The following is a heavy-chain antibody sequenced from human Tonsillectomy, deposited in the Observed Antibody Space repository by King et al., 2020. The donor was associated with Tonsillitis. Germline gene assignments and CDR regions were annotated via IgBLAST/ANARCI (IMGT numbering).Heavy chain of an antibody. Sequence: VQLQESGPGLVKPSETLSLTCTVSGGSISSYYWSWIRQPPGKGLEWIGYFYYSGSTTYNPSLESRVTISVDTSKNQFSLKLSYVTAADTAVYYWARRVGVYDFWSGYEYYFDYWGQGTLVTVSS. V-gene: IGHV4-59*01. D-gene: IGHD3-3*01. CDR1: GGSISSYY. CDR2: FYYSGST. J-gene: IGHJ4*02. CDR3: ARRVGVYDFWSGYEYYFDY.